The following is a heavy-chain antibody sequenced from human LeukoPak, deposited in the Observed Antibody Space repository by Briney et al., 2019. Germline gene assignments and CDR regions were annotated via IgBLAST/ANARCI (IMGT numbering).Heavy chain of an antibody. CDR3: AKHMRDSHTYSFFGLDV. D-gene: IGHD3-22*01. J-gene: IGHJ6*02. Sequence: GGSLRLSCAATGFTFKDYGMHWVRQPPGKGLEWVSSINWNGGGTDYADSVKGRFTISRDNAKNSLYLQLSSLRPEDTALYYCAKHMRDSHTYSFFGLDVWGQGTTVTVSS. V-gene: IGHV3-9*01. CDR2: INWNGGGT. CDR1: GFTFKDYG.